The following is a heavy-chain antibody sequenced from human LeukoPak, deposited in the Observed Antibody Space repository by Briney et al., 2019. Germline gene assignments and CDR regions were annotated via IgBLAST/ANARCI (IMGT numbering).Heavy chain of an antibody. D-gene: IGHD1-26*01. CDR1: GYTITSYY. Sequence: ASVKVSCKASGYTITSYYMHWGRNAPGQGLGWMGIINPSGGSTSYSQKFQGRVTMTRDTSTSTVYMELSSLRSEDTAVYYCEREVGATLCYFDYWGQGTLVTVSS. J-gene: IGHJ4*02. CDR2: INPSGGST. CDR3: EREVGATLCYFDY. V-gene: IGHV1-46*01.